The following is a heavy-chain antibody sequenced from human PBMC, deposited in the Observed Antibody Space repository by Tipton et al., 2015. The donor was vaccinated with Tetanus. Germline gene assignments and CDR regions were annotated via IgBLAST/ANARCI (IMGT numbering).Heavy chain of an antibody. V-gene: IGHV3-23*01. Sequence: SLRLSCAASGFTFSSYAMSWVRQAPGKGLEWVSAISGSGGSTYYADSVKGRFTISRDNSKNTLYLQMNSLRAEDTAVYYCARTRELGDAFDIWGQGPMVPVSS. D-gene: IGHD1-26*01. CDR3: ARTRELGDAFDI. CDR2: ISGSGGST. CDR1: GFTFSSYA. J-gene: IGHJ3*02.